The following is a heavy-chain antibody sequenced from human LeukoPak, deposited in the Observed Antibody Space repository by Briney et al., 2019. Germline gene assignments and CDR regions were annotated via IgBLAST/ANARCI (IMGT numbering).Heavy chain of an antibody. CDR3: ARLGRTSYWYFDL. CDR1: GGSLSSYY. CDR2: IYYSGST. D-gene: IGHD2-2*01. J-gene: IGHJ2*01. V-gene: IGHV4-59*08. Sequence: PSETLSPTCTVSGGSLSSYYWSWIRQPPGKGLEWIGYIYYSGSTNYNPSLKSRVTISVDTSKNQFSLKLSSVTAADTAVYYCARLGRTSYWYFDLWGRGTLVTVSS.